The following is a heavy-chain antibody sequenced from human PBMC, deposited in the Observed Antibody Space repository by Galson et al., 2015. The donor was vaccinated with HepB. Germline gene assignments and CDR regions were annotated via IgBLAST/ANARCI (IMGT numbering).Heavy chain of an antibody. CDR3: ARDSGSYPLDY. Sequence: SLRLSCAASGFTFDHYWIHWVRQAPGKGLMWVSRINADGSDTGYADSAEGRFTISKDNAKSVLYLQMDSLTVADTAVYYCARDSGSYPLDYRGQGTQVTVSS. CDR2: INADGSDT. V-gene: IGHV3-74*01. D-gene: IGHD1-26*01. J-gene: IGHJ1*01. CDR1: GFTFDHYW.